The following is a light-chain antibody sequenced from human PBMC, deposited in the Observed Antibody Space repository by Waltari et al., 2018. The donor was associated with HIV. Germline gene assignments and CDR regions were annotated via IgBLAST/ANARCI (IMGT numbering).Light chain of an antibody. J-gene: IGLJ2*01. Sequence: SYVLTQPPSVSVAPGQPATISSGGYEIAGGDVHSYQQKPGQAPVLVFFDVGARPPGIPERFPGSNFGTTTTAYLTISRVEAGDEADYFGQVVDIGGDPSVVFGGGTKLTVL. CDR3: QVVDIGGDPSVV. CDR2: DVG. CDR1: EIAGGD. V-gene: IGLV3-21*02.